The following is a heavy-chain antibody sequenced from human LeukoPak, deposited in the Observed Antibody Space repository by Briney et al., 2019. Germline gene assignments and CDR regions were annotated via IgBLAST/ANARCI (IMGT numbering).Heavy chain of an antibody. J-gene: IGHJ6*02. CDR1: GGSFSGYY. CDR3: ARDSFTWGLAGFYYYYYGMDV. Sequence: SETLSLTCAVYGGSFSGYYWSWIRQPPGKGLEWIGEINHSGSTNYNPSLKSRVTISVDTSKNQFSLKLSSVTAADTAVYYCARDSFTWGLAGFYYYYYGMDVWGQGTTVTVSS. D-gene: IGHD3-16*01. V-gene: IGHV4-34*01. CDR2: INHSGST.